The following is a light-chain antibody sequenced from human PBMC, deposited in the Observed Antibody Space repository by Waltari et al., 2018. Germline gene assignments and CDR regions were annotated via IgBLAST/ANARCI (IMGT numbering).Light chain of an antibody. CDR1: SSDVGGYNY. V-gene: IGLV2-14*03. J-gene: IGLJ2*01. CDR3: SSYTSSSTLVV. CDR2: DVC. Sequence: QSALTQPASVSGSSGQSITISCTGTSSDVGGYNYVSWYQQHPAKAPKLLIYDVCNRPSGVSNRFSGSKSGNTASLTISGLQAEDEADNYCSSYTSSSTLVVFGGGTKLTVL.